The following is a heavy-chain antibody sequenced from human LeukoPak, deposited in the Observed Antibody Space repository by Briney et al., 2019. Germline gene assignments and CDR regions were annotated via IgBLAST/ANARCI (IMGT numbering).Heavy chain of an antibody. Sequence: GGSLRLSCAASGFTFSSYAMSWVRQAPGNGLEWVSGISGSVGNTYYADSVKGRFTISRDNSKNTLYLQMNSLRAEDTAVYYCAKGVVVAPDVTPFDYWGQGTLVTVSS. CDR1: GFTFSSYA. V-gene: IGHV3-23*01. J-gene: IGHJ4*02. D-gene: IGHD2-2*01. CDR3: AKGVVVAPDVTPFDY. CDR2: ISGSVGNT.